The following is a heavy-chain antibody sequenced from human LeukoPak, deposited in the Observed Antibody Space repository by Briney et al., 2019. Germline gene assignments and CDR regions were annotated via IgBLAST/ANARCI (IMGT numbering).Heavy chain of an antibody. Sequence: SETLSLTCTVSGGSISSYYWSWIRQPPGKGLEWIGYIYYSGSTNYNPSPKSRVTISVDTSKNQFSLKLSSVTAADTAVYYCARDQGDELNPYYDFWSGYYTGGWFDPWGQGTLVTVSS. CDR2: IYYSGST. CDR1: GGSISSYY. CDR3: ARDQGDELNPYYDFWSGYYTGGWFDP. D-gene: IGHD3-3*01. J-gene: IGHJ5*02. V-gene: IGHV4-59*01.